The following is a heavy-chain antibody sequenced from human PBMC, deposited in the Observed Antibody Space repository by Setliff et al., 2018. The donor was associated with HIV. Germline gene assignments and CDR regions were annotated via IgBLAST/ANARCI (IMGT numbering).Heavy chain of an antibody. CDR1: GGSISSGSYY. Sequence: KPSETLSLTCTVSGGSISSGSYYWNWVRQPAGKGLEWIGRNYASGSPTYNPSLKSRVTMSVDTSRTQFSLKLRSVTAADTAVYYCARVGASGVPSTMDYYYYMDVWGKGTTVTVSS. J-gene: IGHJ6*03. V-gene: IGHV4-61*02. CDR3: ARVGASGVPSTMDYYYYMDV. CDR2: NYASGSP. D-gene: IGHD3-10*01.